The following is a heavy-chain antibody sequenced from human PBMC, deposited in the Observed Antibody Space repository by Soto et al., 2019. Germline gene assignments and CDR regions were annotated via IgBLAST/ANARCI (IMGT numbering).Heavy chain of an antibody. D-gene: IGHD6-25*01. Sequence: QVQLQQWGAGLLKPSETLSLTCAGYGGSFSGYDWSWIRQPPGKGLEWYGEINQSGITNSNPSLKSRVTLPVDTAKRQISLKLSSVVAADTAVYYCARGPEAARAFYYYYYYGMDVWGQGTTVTVSS. CDR1: GGSFSGYD. V-gene: IGHV4-34*01. CDR3: ARGPEAARAFYYYYYYGMDV. CDR2: INQSGIT. J-gene: IGHJ6*02.